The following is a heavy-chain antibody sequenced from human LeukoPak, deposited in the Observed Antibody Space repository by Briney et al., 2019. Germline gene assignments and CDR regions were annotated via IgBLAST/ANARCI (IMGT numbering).Heavy chain of an antibody. V-gene: IGHV3-23*01. CDR2: ITTSDGNT. CDR1: GFTFSSYT. J-gene: IGHJ4*02. Sequence: GGSLRLSCAASGFTFSSYTMSWVRQAPGKGLEWVSTITTSDGNTYYADSVKGRFTVSGDNSKNTLFLQMNSLRAEDTAVYYCAKDGGLWVSAHWGDSWGRGTLVTVSS. D-gene: IGHD7-27*01. CDR3: AKDGGLWVSAHWGDS.